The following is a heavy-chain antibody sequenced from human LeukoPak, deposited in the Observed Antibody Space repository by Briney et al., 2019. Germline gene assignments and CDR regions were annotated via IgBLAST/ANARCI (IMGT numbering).Heavy chain of an antibody. CDR3: ARRGGYCSGGSCYSGYYFDY. Sequence: GESLKIPCKGSGYSFTSYWIGWVRQMPGKGLEWMGIIYPGDSDTRYSPSFQGQVTISADKSISTAYLQWSSLKASDTAMYYCARRGGYCSGGSCYSGYYFDYWGQGTLVTVSS. CDR2: IYPGDSDT. CDR1: GYSFTSYW. V-gene: IGHV5-51*01. D-gene: IGHD2-15*01. J-gene: IGHJ4*02.